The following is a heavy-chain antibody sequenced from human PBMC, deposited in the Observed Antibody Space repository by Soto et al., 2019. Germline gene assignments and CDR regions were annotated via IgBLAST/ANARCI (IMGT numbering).Heavy chain of an antibody. J-gene: IGHJ1*01. CDR1: GFTFDDYT. Sequence: GGSLRLSCAASGFTFDDYTMHWVRQAPGKGLEWVSLISWDGGSTYYADSVKGRFTISRDNSKNSLYLQMNSLRTEDTALYYCAKGALGGYWGGDCYPSSPECFQHWGQGTLVTVSS. D-gene: IGHD2-21*02. V-gene: IGHV3-43*01. CDR2: ISWDGGST. CDR3: AKGALGGYWGGDCYPSSPECFQH.